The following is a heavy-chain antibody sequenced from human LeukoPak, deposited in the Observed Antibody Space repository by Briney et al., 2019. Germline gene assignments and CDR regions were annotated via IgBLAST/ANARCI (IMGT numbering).Heavy chain of an antibody. D-gene: IGHD3-22*01. CDR1: GFAFSTYT. Sequence: GGSLRLSCAASGFAFSTYTIHWARQVPGKGLMWVSRINNDGRSTTYADSGKGRFTISRDNAKDTLYLQMNSLRPEDTAVYYCATDGGDSSGYYWGLGYWGQGTLVTVSS. CDR2: INNDGRST. J-gene: IGHJ4*02. CDR3: ATDGGDSSGYYWGLGY. V-gene: IGHV3-74*01.